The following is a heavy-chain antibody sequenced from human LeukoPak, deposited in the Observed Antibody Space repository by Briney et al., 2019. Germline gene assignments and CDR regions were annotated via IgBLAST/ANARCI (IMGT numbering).Heavy chain of an antibody. V-gene: IGHV4-34*01. J-gene: IGHJ3*02. CDR3: ARVVLPAAMLFLDAFDI. D-gene: IGHD2-2*01. CDR1: GGSFSGYC. CDR2: INHSGST. Sequence: SGTLSLTCAVYGGSFSGYCWSWIRQPPGKGLEWIGEINHSGSTSYNPSLKSRVTISVDTSKNHFSLRLSSVTAADTAVYYCARVVLPAAMLFLDAFDIWGQGTIVTVSA.